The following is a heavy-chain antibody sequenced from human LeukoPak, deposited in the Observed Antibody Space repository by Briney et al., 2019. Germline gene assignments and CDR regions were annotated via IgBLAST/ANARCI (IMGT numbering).Heavy chain of an antibody. Sequence: GASVKVSCKASGYNFTNYGISWVRQAPGQGLEWMGWIRGYNGNANYAQKLQGRVTMTTDTSTSTAYMELRSLRSDDTAVYYCARMLTTSLLYYYYGMDVWGQGTTVTVSS. CDR3: ARMLTTSLLYYYYGMDV. CDR2: IRGYNGNA. V-gene: IGHV1-18*01. CDR1: GYNFTNYG. D-gene: IGHD4-11*01. J-gene: IGHJ6*02.